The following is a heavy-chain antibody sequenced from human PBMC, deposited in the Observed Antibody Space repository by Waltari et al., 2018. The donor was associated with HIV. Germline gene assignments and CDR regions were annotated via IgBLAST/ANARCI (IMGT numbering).Heavy chain of an antibody. CDR1: GFIFSDYT. Sequence: QVQLVESGGGVVQTGKSLRVSCAASGFIFSDYTMHWVRQAPGMGLQWVAFVWSDGSFKDYTESVQGRFNISRDNSKKLMFLQMTNLTVDDTAVYYCVRGLKGAAARTPSGYWGQG. CDR2: VWSDGSFK. D-gene: IGHD6-25*01. V-gene: IGHV3-33*01. CDR3: VRGLKGAAARTPSGY. J-gene: IGHJ4*02.